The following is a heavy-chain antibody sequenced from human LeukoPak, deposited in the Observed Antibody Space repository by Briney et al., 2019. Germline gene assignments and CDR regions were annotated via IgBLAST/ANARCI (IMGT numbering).Heavy chain of an antibody. D-gene: IGHD6-19*01. V-gene: IGHV3-30-3*01. CDR3: ARDADSSGWYSDYYYYYGMDV. J-gene: IGHJ6*02. CDR2: ISYDGSNK. Sequence: GGSLRLSCAASGFTFSSYAMHWVRQAPGKGLEWVAVISYDGSNKYYADSVKGRFTISRDNSKNTLYLQMNSLRAEDTAVYYCARDADSSGWYSDYYYYYGMDVWGQGTTVTVSS. CDR1: GFTFSSYA.